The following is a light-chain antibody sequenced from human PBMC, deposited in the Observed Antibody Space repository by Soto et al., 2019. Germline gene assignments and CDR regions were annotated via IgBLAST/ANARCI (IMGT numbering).Light chain of an antibody. Sequence: EIGVTQTPCSLSASPGERVTLSCRARQSDSSGYLDWYQQKPGQAPRLLIYDASNRATGIPARFSGSGSGTEFTFSINSLQSEDIATYYCQQYDNLPLTFGGGTKVDIK. CDR2: DAS. CDR1: QSDSSGY. V-gene: IGKV3D-7*01. J-gene: IGKJ4*01. CDR3: QQYDNLPLT.